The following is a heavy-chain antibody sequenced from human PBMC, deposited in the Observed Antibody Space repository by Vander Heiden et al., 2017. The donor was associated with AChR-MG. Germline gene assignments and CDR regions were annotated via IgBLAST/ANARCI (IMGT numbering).Heavy chain of an antibody. CDR2: ISYDGGDK. D-gene: IGHD6-6*01. J-gene: IGHJ4*02. CDR3: TKVTPRRSSSSEGPSDF. CDR1: GFPFRSFG. V-gene: IGHV3-30*18. Sequence: QVQLVESGGGVVQPGRSLRLSCAAPGFPFRSFGMHWVRQAPGKGLEWVAVISYDGGDKYYADSVQGRFTISRDNSKNTLYLQMNSLRAEDTAVYYCTKVTPRRSSSSEGPSDFWGQGTLLTVSS.